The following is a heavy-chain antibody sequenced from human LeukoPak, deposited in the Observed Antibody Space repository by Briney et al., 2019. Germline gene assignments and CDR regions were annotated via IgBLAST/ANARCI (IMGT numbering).Heavy chain of an antibody. CDR1: GFTFSDYY. CDR2: ISSSGSTI. D-gene: IGHD2-2*01. J-gene: IGHJ3*02. V-gene: IGHV3-11*04. CDR3: ARDIFNLGYCSSTSCQDAFDI. Sequence: GGSLRLSCAAFGFTFSDYYMSWIRQAPGKGLEWVSYISSSGSTIYYADSVKGRFTISRDNAKNSLYLQMNSLRAEDTAVYYCARDIFNLGYCSSTSCQDAFDIWGQGTMVTVSS.